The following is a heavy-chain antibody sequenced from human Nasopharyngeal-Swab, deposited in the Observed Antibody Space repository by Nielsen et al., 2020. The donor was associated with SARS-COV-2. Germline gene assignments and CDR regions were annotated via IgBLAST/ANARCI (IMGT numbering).Heavy chain of an antibody. CDR2: ISSSSSTI. CDR1: GFTFSSYS. V-gene: IGHV3-48*01. Sequence: GESLKISCAASGFTFSSYSMNWVRQAPGEGLEWVSYISSSSSTIYYADSVKGRFTISRDNAKNSLYLQMNSLRAEDTAVYYCAREGSGGSCYYFDYWGQGTLVTVSS. J-gene: IGHJ4*02. CDR3: AREGSGGSCYYFDY. D-gene: IGHD2-15*01.